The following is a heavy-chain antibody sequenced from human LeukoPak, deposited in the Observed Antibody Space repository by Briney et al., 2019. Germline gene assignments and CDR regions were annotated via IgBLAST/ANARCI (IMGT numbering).Heavy chain of an antibody. CDR1: GLTVSSNC. Sequence: GGSLRLSCAASGLTVSSNCMSWVRQAPGKGLEWVSFIYSGGSTYYTDSVKGRFTISRDNSKNTLYLQMNSLRAEDTAVYYCARRAGDYSHPYDYWGRGILVTVSS. CDR2: IYSGGST. V-gene: IGHV3-53*01. D-gene: IGHD3-22*01. J-gene: IGHJ4*02. CDR3: ARRAGDYSHPYDY.